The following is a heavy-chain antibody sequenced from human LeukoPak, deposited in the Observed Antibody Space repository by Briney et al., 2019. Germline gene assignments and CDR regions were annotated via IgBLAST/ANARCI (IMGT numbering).Heavy chain of an antibody. CDR3: AKDLVRVRRIQLLRNYYGMDV. J-gene: IGHJ6*02. CDR2: ISGSGGST. CDR1: GFTFSSYA. V-gene: IGHV3-23*01. Sequence: PGGSLRLSCAASGFTFSSYAMSWVRQAPGKGLEWVSAISGSGGSTYYADSVKGRFTISRDNSKNTLYLQMNSLRAEDTAVYYCAKDLVRVRRIQLLRNYYGMDVWGQGTTVTVSS. D-gene: IGHD5-18*01.